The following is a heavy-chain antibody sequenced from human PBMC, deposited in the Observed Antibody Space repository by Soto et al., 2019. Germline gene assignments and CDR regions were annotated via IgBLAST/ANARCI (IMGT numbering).Heavy chain of an antibody. V-gene: IGHV4-30-4*01. Sequence: PSETLSLTCTVSGGSISSGDYYWSWIRQPPGKGLEWIGYIYYSGSTYYNPSHKSRVAISVDTSKNQFSLKLSSVTAADTSVYYCARGRYYYDSTYFDYWGQGTLVTVSS. J-gene: IGHJ4*02. CDR3: ARGRYYYDSTYFDY. CDR1: GGSISSGDYY. CDR2: IYYSGST. D-gene: IGHD3-22*01.